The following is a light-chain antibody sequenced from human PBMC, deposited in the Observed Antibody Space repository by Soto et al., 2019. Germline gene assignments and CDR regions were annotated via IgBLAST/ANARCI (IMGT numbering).Light chain of an antibody. Sequence: EIVMTQSPATLSVSPGERATLSCRASQSVSSNLAWYQQKPGQAPRLLIYGASTRATGIPARFSGSGSGTEFTLTFSILEPEDFAVYYCQRRANWPPWTFGQGTKVDIK. CDR2: GAS. V-gene: IGKV3-15*01. CDR3: QRRANWPPWT. J-gene: IGKJ1*01. CDR1: QSVSSN.